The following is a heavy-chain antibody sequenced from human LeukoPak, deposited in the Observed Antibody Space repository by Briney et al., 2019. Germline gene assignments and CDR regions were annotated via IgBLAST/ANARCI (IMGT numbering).Heavy chain of an antibody. V-gene: IGHV3-23*01. CDR1: GFTFSSYA. CDR3: ATSPVYSYGHPYYFDY. D-gene: IGHD5-18*01. J-gene: IGHJ4*02. CDR2: ISGSGGST. Sequence: GGSLRLSCAASGFTFSSYAMSWVRQAPGKGLEWVSGISGSGGSTYYADSVKGRFTISRDNSKNTLYLQMNSLRAEDTAVYYCATSPVYSYGHPYYFDYWGQGTLVTVSS.